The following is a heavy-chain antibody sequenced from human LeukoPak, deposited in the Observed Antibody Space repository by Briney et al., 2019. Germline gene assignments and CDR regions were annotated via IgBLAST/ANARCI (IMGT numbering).Heavy chain of an antibody. V-gene: IGHV3-48*01. CDR2: ISTSSSTI. CDR3: ARVSAMGDFDC. Sequence: PGGSLRLSCAASGFSFSSYSMNWVRQAPGKGLEWVSYISTSSSTIYYADSVRGRFTISRDNAKNSLCLQMNSLRVEDTADYFCARVSAMGDFDCWGQGTLVTVSS. D-gene: IGHD1-26*01. CDR1: GFSFSSYS. J-gene: IGHJ4*02.